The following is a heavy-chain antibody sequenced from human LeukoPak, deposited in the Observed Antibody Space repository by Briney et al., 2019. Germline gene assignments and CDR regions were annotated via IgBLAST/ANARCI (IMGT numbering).Heavy chain of an antibody. CDR1: GYTFTSYG. CDR2: IIPIFGTA. J-gene: IGHJ3*02. V-gene: IGHV1-69*13. CDR3: ARDLHQAPTYYYDSSGAFDI. D-gene: IGHD3-22*01. Sequence: SVKVSCKASGYTFTSYGISWVRQAPGQGLEWMGGIIPIFGTANYAQKFQGRVTITADESTSTAYMELSSLRSEHTAVYYCARDLHQAPTYYYDSSGAFDIWGQGTMVTVSS.